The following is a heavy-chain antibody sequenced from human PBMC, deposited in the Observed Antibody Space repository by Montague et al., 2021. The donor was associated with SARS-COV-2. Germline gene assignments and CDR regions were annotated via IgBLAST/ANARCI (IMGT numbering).Heavy chain of an antibody. CDR3: ARHYGVVVPAAIYYYYGMDV. CDR1: GGSISSSSYY. J-gene: IGHJ6*02. V-gene: IGHV4-39*01. CDR2: IYYSGST. Sequence: SETLSLTCTVSGGSISSSSYYWGWIRQPPGKGLEWFGSIYYSGSTYYNPSLKSRVTISVDTSKNQFSLKLSSVTAADTAVCYCARHYGVVVPAAIYYYYGMDVWGQGTTVTVSS. D-gene: IGHD2-2*02.